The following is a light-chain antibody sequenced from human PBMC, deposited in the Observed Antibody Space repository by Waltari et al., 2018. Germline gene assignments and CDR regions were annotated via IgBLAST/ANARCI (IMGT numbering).Light chain of an antibody. CDR2: DVS. CDR1: SSDAGGYNY. V-gene: IGLV2-8*01. J-gene: IGLJ3*02. Sequence: QSALPQPPSASGSPGQSVTISCTGTSSDAGGYNYVSWYQQHPGKAPKLMIYDVSKRPSGGPDRCSGSKSGNTASLTVSGLQAEDEAEDYCSSYAGGNNAQVFGGGTKLTVL. CDR3: SSYAGGNNAQV.